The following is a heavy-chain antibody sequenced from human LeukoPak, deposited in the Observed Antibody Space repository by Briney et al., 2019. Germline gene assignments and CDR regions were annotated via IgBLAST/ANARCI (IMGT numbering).Heavy chain of an antibody. J-gene: IGHJ4*02. V-gene: IGHV3-23*01. CDR3: AKHREGGYGTLAWGPKKNSGAQTAFDH. Sequence: PGGSLRLSCAASGFTFSSYAMSWVRQAPGKGLEWVSAISGSGGSTYYADSVKGRFTISRDNSNNALYLEMNSLWAEDTAMYYCAKHREGGYGTLAWGPKKNSGAQTAFDHWGQGVIITVSS. CDR1: GFTFSSYA. D-gene: IGHD2-8*01. CDR2: ISGSGGST.